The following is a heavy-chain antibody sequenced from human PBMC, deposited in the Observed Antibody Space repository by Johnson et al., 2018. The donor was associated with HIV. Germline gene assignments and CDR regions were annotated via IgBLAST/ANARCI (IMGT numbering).Heavy chain of an antibody. D-gene: IGHD5-24*01. J-gene: IGHJ3*02. CDR3: ARACRDGYTCDAYDI. Sequence: QVQLVESGGGLVQPGGSLRLSCAASGFTFSSYAMHWVRQAPGKGLEWVAVISFDGRDKDYADSVKGRFTISRDNSKNTLFLQMNSLRAEDTAVFYCARACRDGYTCDAYDIWGQGTMVTVSS. CDR2: ISFDGRDK. CDR1: GFTFSSYA. V-gene: IGHV3-30*03.